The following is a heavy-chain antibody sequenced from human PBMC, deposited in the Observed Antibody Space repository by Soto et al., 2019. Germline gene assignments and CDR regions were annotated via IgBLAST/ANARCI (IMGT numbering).Heavy chain of an antibody. CDR2: ISADNGNT. D-gene: IGHD1-1*01. J-gene: IGHJ6*02. Sequence: ASVKVSCKASGYTFYSHSMRWVRQAPGQGLEWMGRISADNGNTKYAQKFRGRVTMTTDTSTSTVYMEPRNLRSDDTSVYYCARCVQQDYYYGMDVWGQGTTVTVSS. V-gene: IGHV1-18*01. CDR1: GYTFYSHS. CDR3: ARCVQQDYYYGMDV.